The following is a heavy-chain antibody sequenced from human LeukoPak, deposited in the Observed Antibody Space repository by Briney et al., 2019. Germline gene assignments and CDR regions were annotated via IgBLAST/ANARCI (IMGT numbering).Heavy chain of an antibody. J-gene: IGHJ6*02. CDR3: ARSHRTYYYYGMDV. CDR1: GYTFTSYD. CDR2: MNPNSGST. D-gene: IGHD1-14*01. V-gene: IGHV1-8*01. Sequence: ASVKVSCKASGYTFTSYDINWVRQATGQGLEWMGWMNPNSGSTGYAQKFQGRVTMTRNTSISTAYMELSSLRSEDTAVYYCARSHRTYYYYGMDVWGQGTTVTVSS.